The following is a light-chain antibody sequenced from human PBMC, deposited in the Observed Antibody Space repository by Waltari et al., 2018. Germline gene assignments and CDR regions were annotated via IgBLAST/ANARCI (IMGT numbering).Light chain of an antibody. CDR3: QHYVRLPAT. J-gene: IGKJ1*01. CDR2: GAS. CDR1: QSVSRT. V-gene: IGKV3-20*01. Sequence: EIVLTQSPGTLSLSLGERATLSCRASQSVSRTLAWYQQKPGQAPKPLIYGASIRATGIPDRFTGSGSGTDFSLTISSLEPEDFAIYFCQHYVRLPATFGQGTKVEIK.